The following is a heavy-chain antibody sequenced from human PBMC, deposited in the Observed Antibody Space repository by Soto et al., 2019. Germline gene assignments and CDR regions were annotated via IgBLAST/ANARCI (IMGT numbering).Heavy chain of an antibody. CDR3: ARNYDSSGYYYSFDP. V-gene: IGHV3-66*01. Sequence: ASGFTVSSNYMSWVRQAPGKGLEWVSVIYSGGSTYYADSVKGRFTISRDNSKNTLYLQMNILRAEDTAVYYCARNYDSSGYYYSFDPWGQGT. D-gene: IGHD3-22*01. J-gene: IGHJ5*02. CDR2: IYSGGST. CDR1: GFTVSSNY.